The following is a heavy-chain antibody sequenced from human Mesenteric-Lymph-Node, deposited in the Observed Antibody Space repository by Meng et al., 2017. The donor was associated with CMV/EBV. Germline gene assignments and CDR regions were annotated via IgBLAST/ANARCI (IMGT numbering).Heavy chain of an antibody. V-gene: IGHV3-15*01. CDR1: GFTFINAW. D-gene: IGHD3-16*02. Sequence: ETLSLTCAASGFTFINAWMNWVRQAPGKGLEWVGRIKSKTDGGTTDYAAPVKGRFTISRDDSKNTLSLQMNSLKTEDTAVYYCTTDLLPEFYDYVWGSYRSADYWGQGSLVTVSS. J-gene: IGHJ4*02. CDR2: IKSKTDGGTT. CDR3: TTDLLPEFYDYVWGSYRSADY.